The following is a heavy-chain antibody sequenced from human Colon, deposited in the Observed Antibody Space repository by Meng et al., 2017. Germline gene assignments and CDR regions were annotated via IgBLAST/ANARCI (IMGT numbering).Heavy chain of an antibody. V-gene: IGHV1-2*06. Sequence: VQLVQSGAEVKKPGASVKVSCKASGYSLSGYYMHWVRQVPGQGLEWMGRINADSGGTNYAEKFQGRVTLTRDTSINTAYMEVTSLRSDDTAVYYCAKIHLGDSGLDYWGQGTLVTVFS. J-gene: IGHJ4*02. CDR2: INADSGGT. CDR1: GYSLSGYY. D-gene: IGHD6-19*01. CDR3: AKIHLGDSGLDY.